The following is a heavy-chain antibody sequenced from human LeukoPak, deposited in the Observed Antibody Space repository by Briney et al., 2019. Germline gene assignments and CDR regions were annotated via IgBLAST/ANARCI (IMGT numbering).Heavy chain of an antibody. J-gene: IGHJ4*02. Sequence: GGSLRLSCAASGFIFTNYEMNWVRQAPGKGLEWLSYILSTSATFYADSVKGRFTISRDNAENSVYLHMNSLRAEDTGVYYCVREGQFDYWGQGTLVTVSS. CDR3: VREGQFDY. CDR2: ILSTSAT. CDR1: GFIFTNYE. V-gene: IGHV3-48*03.